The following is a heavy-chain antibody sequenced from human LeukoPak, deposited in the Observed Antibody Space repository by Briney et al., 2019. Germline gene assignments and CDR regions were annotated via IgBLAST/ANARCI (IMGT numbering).Heavy chain of an antibody. Sequence: GGSLRLSCAASGFTVSSNYMSWVRQAPGKRLEWVSGIYSGGSTSYADSVKGRFTISRDNSKNTLYLQMNSLRAEDTAVYYCAREGSSGWYYFDYWGQGTLVTVSS. CDR3: AREGSSGWYYFDY. V-gene: IGHV3-53*01. J-gene: IGHJ4*02. CDR2: IYSGGST. CDR1: GFTVSSNY. D-gene: IGHD6-19*01.